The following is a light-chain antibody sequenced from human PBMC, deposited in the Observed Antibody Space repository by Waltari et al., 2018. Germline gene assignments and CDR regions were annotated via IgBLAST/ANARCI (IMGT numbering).Light chain of an antibody. Sequence: DIVMTQSPDSLAVSLGERATINCKSSQSVLYSSNNKNYLAGYHQKPGQPPKLLIYLASTRDSGVPDRFSGSGSGTDFTLTISSLQAEDVAVYYCQQYYSTPWTFGQGTKVEIK. CDR1: QSVLYSSNNKNY. CDR2: LAS. J-gene: IGKJ1*01. V-gene: IGKV4-1*01. CDR3: QQYYSTPWT.